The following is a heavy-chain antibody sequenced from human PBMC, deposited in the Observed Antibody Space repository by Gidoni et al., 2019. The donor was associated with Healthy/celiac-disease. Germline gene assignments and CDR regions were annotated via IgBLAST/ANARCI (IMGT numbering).Heavy chain of an antibody. D-gene: IGHD4-17*01. CDR1: GGSISSYY. CDR2: MYNSGSM. Sequence: QVQLQESGPGLVKPSETLSLTCSVPGGSISSYYWSWIRQLPGKGLEWIGSMYNSGSMNYNSSLKSRVTISVDTSKNQFSLKLSSVTAADTAVYYCARGKYGDYFSWFDPWGQGTLVTVSS. J-gene: IGHJ5*02. V-gene: IGHV4-59*01. CDR3: ARGKYGDYFSWFDP.